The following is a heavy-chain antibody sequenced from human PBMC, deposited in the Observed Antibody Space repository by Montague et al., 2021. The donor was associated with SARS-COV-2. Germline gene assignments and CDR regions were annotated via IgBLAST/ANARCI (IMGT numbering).Heavy chain of an antibody. V-gene: IGHV3-23*01. Sequence: FLRLSFSASGFSFIGYSMSWVRQTPGKGLELVSALRGSDGATFYADSVNGRFTISRDTSKNTLFLQMISLRADDSALYYCAKGAFSYGINIMDSWGQGTLVTVSS. CDR1: GFSFIGYS. D-gene: IGHD2-21*01. CDR2: LRGSDGAT. J-gene: IGHJ4*02. CDR3: AKGAFSYGINIMDS.